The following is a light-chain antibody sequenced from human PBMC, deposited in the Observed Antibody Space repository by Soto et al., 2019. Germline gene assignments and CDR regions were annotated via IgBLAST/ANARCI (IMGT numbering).Light chain of an antibody. CDR3: SSYGASSTL. V-gene: IGLV2-14*01. Sequence: GISDRFSGSKSGNTASLTISGLQPEDEADYYCSSYGASSTLFGGGTKLTVL. J-gene: IGLJ2*01.